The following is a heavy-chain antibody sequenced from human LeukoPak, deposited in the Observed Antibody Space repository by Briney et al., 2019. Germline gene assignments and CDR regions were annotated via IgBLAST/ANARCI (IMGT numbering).Heavy chain of an antibody. J-gene: IGHJ4*01. CDR3: VREVSIFGLLPHYFDS. Sequence: NPSETLSLTCTVSGGSINSGDHYWNWIRQSPGKGLEWIGYIYFSGSTFYNPSLESRVTVSVDTSKNQFSLNLTSVTAADTAVYYCVREVSIFGLLPHYFDSWGQGALVTVSS. CDR2: IYFSGST. V-gene: IGHV4-30-4*08. D-gene: IGHD3/OR15-3a*01. CDR1: GGSINSGDHY.